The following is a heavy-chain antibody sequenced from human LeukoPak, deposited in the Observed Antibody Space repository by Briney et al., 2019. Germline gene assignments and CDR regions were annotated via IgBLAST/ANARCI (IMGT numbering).Heavy chain of an antibody. CDR1: GYTFTSYG. Sequence: ASVKVSCKASGYTFTSYGISWVRQAPGQGLEWMGWISAYNGNTNYAQKLQGRVTMTTDTSTSTAYMEMRSLRSDDTAVYYCARVNSIAARRATDYWGQGTLVTVSS. J-gene: IGHJ4*02. CDR3: ARVNSIAARRATDY. D-gene: IGHD6-6*01. CDR2: ISAYNGNT. V-gene: IGHV1-18*01.